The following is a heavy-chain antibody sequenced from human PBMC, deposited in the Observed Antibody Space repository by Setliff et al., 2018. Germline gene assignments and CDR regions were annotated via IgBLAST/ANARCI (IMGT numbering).Heavy chain of an antibody. Sequence: EASVKVSCKVSGYTLTELSMHWVRQAPGKGLEWMGWIHTNTGNPTYAQGFTGRFVFSLDTSVSTAYLQITSLKAEDTAVYYCARVIPYYFDSWGQGTLVTVSS. CDR1: GYTLTELS. CDR2: IHTNTGNP. J-gene: IGHJ4*02. CDR3: ARVIPYYFDS. V-gene: IGHV7-4-1*02.